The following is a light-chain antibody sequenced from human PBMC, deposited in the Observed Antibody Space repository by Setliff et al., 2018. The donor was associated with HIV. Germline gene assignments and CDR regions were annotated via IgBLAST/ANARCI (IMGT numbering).Light chain of an antibody. Sequence: QPALTQPASVSGSPGQSITISCTGTSSDVGRYNLVSWYQQHPGKAPKLIIYEVSKRPSGVSNRFSGFKSGNTASLTMSGLQAEDEADYYCCSYAGNFTYYVFGTGTKVTVL. J-gene: IGLJ1*01. V-gene: IGLV2-23*02. CDR3: CSYAGNFTYYV. CDR2: EVS. CDR1: SSDVGRYNL.